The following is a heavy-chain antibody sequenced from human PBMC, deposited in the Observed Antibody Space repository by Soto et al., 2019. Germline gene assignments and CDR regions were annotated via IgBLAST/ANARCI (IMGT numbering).Heavy chain of an antibody. CDR2: IWYDGTNE. V-gene: IGHV3-33*01. J-gene: IGHJ5*02. D-gene: IGHD3-10*01. CDR3: ARGYLWSGELTVHDA. Sequence: QVQLVESGGGVVQPGRSLRLSCAASGFGFGGYGMHWVRQAPGKGLEWVALIWYDGTNENYADSVRGRFTISRDNSKNTLYLQMNRLRVEDTAVYYCARGYLWSGELTVHDAWGQGTLVNVS. CDR1: GFGFGGYG.